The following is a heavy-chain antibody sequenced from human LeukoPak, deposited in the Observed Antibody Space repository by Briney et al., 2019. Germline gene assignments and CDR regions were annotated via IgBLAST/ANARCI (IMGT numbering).Heavy chain of an antibody. CDR3: ARSPGILGANYFDY. V-gene: IGHV3-9*01. CDR1: GFKFDDYA. CDR2: ITWNSVII. D-gene: IGHD1-26*01. Sequence: GGSLRLSCAASGFKFDDYAMHWVRQAPGKGLEWVSGITWNSVIIAYADSVKGRFTISRDKSKNTLYLQMNSLRAEDTSVYYCARSPGILGANYFDYWGQGTLVTVSS. J-gene: IGHJ4*02.